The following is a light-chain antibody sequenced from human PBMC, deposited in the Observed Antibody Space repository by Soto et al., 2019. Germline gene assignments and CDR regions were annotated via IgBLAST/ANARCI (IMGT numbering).Light chain of an antibody. CDR2: EGS. CDR1: SSDVGSYNL. V-gene: IGLV2-23*01. CDR3: STYAGAVA. J-gene: IGLJ2*01. Sequence: QSALTQPASVSGSPGQSITISCTGTSSDVGSYNLVSWYQHHPGKAPKLMIYEGSERPSGVSNRFSDSKSGNTASLTISGLQAEDEADYYCSTYAGAVAFGGGTKLTVL.